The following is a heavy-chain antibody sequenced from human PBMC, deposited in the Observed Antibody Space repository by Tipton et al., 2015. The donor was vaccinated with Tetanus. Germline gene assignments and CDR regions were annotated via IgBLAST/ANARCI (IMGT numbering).Heavy chain of an antibody. J-gene: IGHJ6*02. CDR2: LNPKSGSA. CDR1: GYTFTSYG. Sequence: QLVQSGAEVKKPGASVKVSCKASGYTFTSYGLNWVRKAAGRGFEWMGWLNPKSGSAAYAPRFQGRVTMTTNTSTTTAFMEVASLTYEDTAVYYCASGSSIRHGLDVWGHGTSVTVSS. D-gene: IGHD2-2*01. V-gene: IGHV1-8*02. CDR3: ASGSSIRHGLDV.